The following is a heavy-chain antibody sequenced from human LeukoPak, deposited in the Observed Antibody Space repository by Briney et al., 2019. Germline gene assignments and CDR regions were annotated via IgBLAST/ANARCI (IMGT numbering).Heavy chain of an antibody. CDR1: GFTFSSYS. Sequence: GGSLRLSCAASGFTFSSYSMNWVRQAPGKGLEWVSYISSSSSTIYYADSVKGRFTISRDNAKNSLYLQMNSLRAEDTAVYYCARWWWGRDYSNDENWFDPWGQGTLVTVSS. V-gene: IGHV3-48*01. J-gene: IGHJ5*02. CDR3: ARWWWGRDYSNDENWFDP. CDR2: ISSSSSTI. D-gene: IGHD4-11*01.